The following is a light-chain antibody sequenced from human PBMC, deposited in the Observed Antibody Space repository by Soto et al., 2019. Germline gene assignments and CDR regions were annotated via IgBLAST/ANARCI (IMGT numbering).Light chain of an antibody. J-gene: IGLJ2*01. CDR3: SSYAGNNIVV. Sequence: QSLLTQPPSVSGSPGQSVTISCSGTSGDVGGYNYVSWYQQHPGTAPKLVIYEVSERPSAVPDRFSGSKSGNTASLTVSGLQADDEADYYCSSYAGNNIVVFGGGTKLTVL. V-gene: IGLV2-8*01. CDR1: SGDVGGYNY. CDR2: EVS.